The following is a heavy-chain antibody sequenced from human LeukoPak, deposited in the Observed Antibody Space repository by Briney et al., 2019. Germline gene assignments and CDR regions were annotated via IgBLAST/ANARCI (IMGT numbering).Heavy chain of an antibody. CDR2: INPNSGYT. CDR3: ARGYRFGSNPDY. Sequence: ASAKVSCKASGYTFTDYYIHWVRQAPGQGLEWMGWINPNSGYTNYAQKFQGRVTMTRDTSISTGYMELSRLRSDDTAVYYCARGYRFGSNPDYWGQGTLVTVSS. V-gene: IGHV1-2*02. J-gene: IGHJ4*02. D-gene: IGHD3-10*01. CDR1: GYTFTDYY.